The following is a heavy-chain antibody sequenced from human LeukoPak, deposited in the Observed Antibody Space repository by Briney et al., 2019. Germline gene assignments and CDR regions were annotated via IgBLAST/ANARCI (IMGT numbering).Heavy chain of an antibody. V-gene: IGHV1-2*02. D-gene: IGHD1/OR15-1a*01. CDR2: INPNSGGT. CDR1: GYTFTGYY. Sequence: GASVKVSCKASGYTFTGYYLHWVRQAPGQGLEWMGWINPNSGGTNYAQKFQGRVTMTRDTSISTAYMDLSRLRSDDTAVYYCARVAGNNQVVTTDFWGQGTLVTVSS. CDR3: ARVAGNNQVVTTDF. J-gene: IGHJ4*02.